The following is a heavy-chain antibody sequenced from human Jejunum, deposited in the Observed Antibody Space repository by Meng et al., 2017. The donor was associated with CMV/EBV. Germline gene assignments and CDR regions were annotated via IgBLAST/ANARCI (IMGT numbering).Heavy chain of an antibody. Sequence: FGFITSCIHWGRQVSCNGLEWVSVIWSHGSNEYYANSVEGRFTISRDDSKSTVYLQMNSLRAEDTALYYCAKDWTGGNSGFHYYWGQGTLVTVSS. CDR2: IWSHGSNE. V-gene: IGHV3-33*06. D-gene: IGHD3/OR15-3a*01. CDR3: AKDWTGGNSGFHYY. CDR1: FGFITSC. J-gene: IGHJ4*02.